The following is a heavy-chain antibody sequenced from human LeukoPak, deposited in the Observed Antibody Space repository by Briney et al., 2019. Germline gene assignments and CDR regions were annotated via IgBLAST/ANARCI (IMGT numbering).Heavy chain of an antibody. CDR1: GFTFSSYA. V-gene: IGHV3-23*01. D-gene: IGHD2-21*02. J-gene: IGHJ4*02. CDR2: ISGSGGST. Sequence: GGSLRLSCAASGFTFSSYAMSWVRQAPGRGLEWVSAISGSGGSTYYADSVKGRFTISRDNSKNTLYLQMSSLRAEDTAVYYCAKDGGRVVTARNFDYWGQGTLVTVSS. CDR3: AKDGGRVVTARNFDY.